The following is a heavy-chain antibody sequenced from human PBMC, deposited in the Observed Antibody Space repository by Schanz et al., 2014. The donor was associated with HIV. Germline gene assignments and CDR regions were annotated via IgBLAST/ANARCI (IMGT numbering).Heavy chain of an antibody. D-gene: IGHD3-22*01. CDR1: GFSFSRYA. CDR3: AKDRNYYDSKYRGKGNYYYYYGMDV. J-gene: IGHJ6*02. V-gene: IGHV3-30*18. Sequence: VQLLDSGGGLVQPGGSLRVSCAASGFSFSRYAMNWVRQAPGKGLEWVAVMSYDGIRKNYADSVKGRFTISRDNSKNTLNLQMKSLRAEDTAVYYCAKDRNYYDSKYRGKGNYYYYYGMDVWGQGTTVTVSS. CDR2: MSYDGIRK.